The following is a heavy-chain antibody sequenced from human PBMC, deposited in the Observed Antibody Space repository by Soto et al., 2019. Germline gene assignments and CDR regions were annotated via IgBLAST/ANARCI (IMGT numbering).Heavy chain of an antibody. V-gene: IGHV4-39*01. CDR3: ARTIVVVTAANWFDP. CDR1: GGSISSSRYY. CDR2: IYYTGST. Sequence: TSETLSLTCTVSGGSISSSRYYWVWIRQPPGKGLEWIGSIYYTGSTYYNPSLKSRVTISVDTSKNQFSLKLSSVTAADTAVYYCARTIVVVTAANWFDPWGQGTLVTVSS. D-gene: IGHD2-21*02. J-gene: IGHJ5*02.